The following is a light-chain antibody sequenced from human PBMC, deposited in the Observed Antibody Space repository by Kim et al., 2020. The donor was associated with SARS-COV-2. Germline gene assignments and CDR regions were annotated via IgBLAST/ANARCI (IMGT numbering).Light chain of an antibody. CDR3: QQDYNLPPFT. CDR1: QSVSSSY. V-gene: IGKV3D-7*01. CDR2: GAS. J-gene: IGKJ2*01. Sequence: PGERVTLSCRASQSVSSSYLTWYQQKPGQAPRLLIYGASTRATGIPARFSGSGSGTDFTLTISSLQPEDFAVYYCQQDYNLPPFTFGQGTKLE.